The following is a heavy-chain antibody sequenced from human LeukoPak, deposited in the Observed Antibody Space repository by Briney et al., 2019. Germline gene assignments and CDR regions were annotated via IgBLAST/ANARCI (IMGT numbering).Heavy chain of an antibody. CDR2: ISGSGGST. J-gene: IGHJ4*02. CDR1: GFTFSSYA. D-gene: IGHD3-22*01. CDR3: AKAPKYYYDSSGYDPFDY. V-gene: IGHV3-23*01. Sequence: GGSLRLSCAASGFTFSSYAMSWVRQAPGRGLEWVSAISGSGGSTYYADSVKGRFTISRDNSKNTLYLQMNSLRAEDTAVYYCAKAPKYYYDSSGYDPFDYWGQGTLVTVSS.